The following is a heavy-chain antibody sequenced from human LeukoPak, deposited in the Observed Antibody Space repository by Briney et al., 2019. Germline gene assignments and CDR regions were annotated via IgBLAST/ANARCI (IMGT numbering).Heavy chain of an antibody. Sequence: SETLSLTCAVSGGSISSGGYSWSWIRQPPGKGLEWIGYIYHSGSTYYNPSLKSRVTISVDRSKNQFSLKLSSVTAADTAVYYCARVSGIQLWSVDYWGQGTLVTVSS. CDR2: IYHSGST. CDR3: ARVSGIQLWSVDY. J-gene: IGHJ4*02. D-gene: IGHD5-18*01. CDR1: GGSISSGGYS. V-gene: IGHV4-30-2*01.